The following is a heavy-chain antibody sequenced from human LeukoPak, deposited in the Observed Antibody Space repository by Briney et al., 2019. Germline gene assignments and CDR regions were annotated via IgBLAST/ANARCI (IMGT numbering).Heavy chain of an antibody. Sequence: QPGRSLSLSFEASGFTFNTYAMHWVRQPPGKGLEWVALISYDGSDKIYTDSVKGRFTISRDNSESTLYLQMDSLRGDDAAVYYCAKAVGRISWSFDYWGQGALVTVSS. V-gene: IGHV3-30*18. CDR1: GFTFNTYA. CDR3: AKAVGRISWSFDY. D-gene: IGHD6-13*01. J-gene: IGHJ4*02. CDR2: ISYDGSDK.